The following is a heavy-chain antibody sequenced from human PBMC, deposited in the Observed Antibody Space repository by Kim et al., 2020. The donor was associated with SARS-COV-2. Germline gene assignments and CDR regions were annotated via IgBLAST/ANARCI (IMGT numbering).Heavy chain of an antibody. CDR3: TRDLISSSWPAWSGYYGY. CDR1: GFTFGDYA. CDR2: IRSKAYGGTT. Sequence: GGSLRLSCTASGFTFGDYAMSWVHQALGKGLEWVGFIRSKAYGGTTEYAASVKGRFTISRDDSKSIAYLQMNSLKTEDTAVYYCTRDLISSSWPAWSGYYGYWGQGTLVTVSS. J-gene: IGHJ4*02. V-gene: IGHV3-49*04. D-gene: IGHD3-3*01.